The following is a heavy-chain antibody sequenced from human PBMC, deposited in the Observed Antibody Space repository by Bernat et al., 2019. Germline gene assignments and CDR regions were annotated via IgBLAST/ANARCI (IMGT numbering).Heavy chain of an antibody. D-gene: IGHD3-10*01. J-gene: IGHJ5*02. V-gene: IGHV3-7*01. Sequence: EVQLVESGGGLVQPGGSLRLSCAASGFTFDIYWMSWVRQAPGKGLEWVANIKQDGSEKHYVDSVKGRFTISRDNAKNLVYLQMNSLRGEDTAVYYCARMGNPYGQYNWFDPWGPGTLVTVAS. CDR3: ARMGNPYGQYNWFDP. CDR1: GFTFDIYW. CDR2: IKQDGSEK.